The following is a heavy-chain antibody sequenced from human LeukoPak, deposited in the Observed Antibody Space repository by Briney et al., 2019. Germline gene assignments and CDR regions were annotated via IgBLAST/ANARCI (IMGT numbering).Heavy chain of an antibody. J-gene: IGHJ6*03. CDR3: ARLLDYDSTYYYMDV. V-gene: IGHV5-51*01. D-gene: IGHD4-17*01. CDR2: IYPGDSDT. CDR1: GYNFLTFW. Sequence: GESLKISCETSGYNFLTFWIAWVRQMPGKGLEWMGVIYPGDSDTRYSPSFQDQVSISVDMSLNTAYLQWRSLRASDTAMYYCARLLDYDSTYYYMDVWGIGTSVIVS.